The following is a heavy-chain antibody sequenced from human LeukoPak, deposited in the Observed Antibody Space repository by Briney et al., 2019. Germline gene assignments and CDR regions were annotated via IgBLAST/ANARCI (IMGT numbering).Heavy chain of an antibody. CDR1: GFTFSSYA. CDR2: DTNSGGST. Sequence: GGSLRLSCAASGFTFSSYAMSWVRQAPGKGLAWVSVDTNSGGSTYYADSVKGRFTISRDNSKNTLYLQMNSLRAEDTAVYYCAKDPFRCSGGSCYAWGQGTLVTVSS. CDR3: AKDPFRCSGGSCYA. V-gene: IGHV3-23*01. D-gene: IGHD2-15*01. J-gene: IGHJ4*02.